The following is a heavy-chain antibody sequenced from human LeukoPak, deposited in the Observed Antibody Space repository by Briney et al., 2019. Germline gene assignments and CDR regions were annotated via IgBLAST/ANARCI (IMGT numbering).Heavy chain of an antibody. J-gene: IGHJ4*02. CDR2: IYTSGST. CDR3: AGRSGSYYSYYFDY. D-gene: IGHD1-26*01. Sequence: SETLSLTCTVSGGSISSYYWSWIRQPAGKGLEWIGRIYTSGSTNYNPSLKSRVTMSVDTSKNQFSLKLSSVTAADTAVYYCAGRSGSYYSYYFDYWGQGTLVTVSS. V-gene: IGHV4-4*07. CDR1: GGSISSYY.